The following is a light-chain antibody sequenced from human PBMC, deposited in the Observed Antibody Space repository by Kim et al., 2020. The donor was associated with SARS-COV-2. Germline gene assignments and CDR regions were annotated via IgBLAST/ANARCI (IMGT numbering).Light chain of an antibody. J-gene: IGKJ4*01. Sequence: EIVLTQSPGTLSLSPGERATLSCRASQSVSSSYLAWYQQKPGQAPRLLIYGASSRATGIPDRFSGSGSGTDFTLTISRLEPEDFAVYYCQQYGSSASTFGGGTKLEI. CDR2: GAS. V-gene: IGKV3-20*01. CDR3: QQYGSSAST. CDR1: QSVSSSY.